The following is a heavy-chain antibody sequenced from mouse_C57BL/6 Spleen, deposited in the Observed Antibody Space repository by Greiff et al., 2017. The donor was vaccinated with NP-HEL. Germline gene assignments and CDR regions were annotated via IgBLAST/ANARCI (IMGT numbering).Heavy chain of an antibody. CDR2: IYPRSGNT. CDR1: GYTFTSYG. CDR3: ARYYYGSSHWYFDV. J-gene: IGHJ1*03. V-gene: IGHV1-81*01. D-gene: IGHD1-1*01. Sequence: VMLVESGAELARPGASVKLSCKASGYTFTSYGISWVKQRTGQGLEWIGEIYPRSGNTYYNEKFKGKATLTADKSSSTAYMELRSLTSEDSAVYFCARYYYGSSHWYFDVWGTGTTVTVSS.